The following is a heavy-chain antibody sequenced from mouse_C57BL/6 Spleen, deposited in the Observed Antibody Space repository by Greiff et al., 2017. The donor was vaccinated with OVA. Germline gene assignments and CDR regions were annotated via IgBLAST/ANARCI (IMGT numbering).Heavy chain of an antibody. CDR1: GFTFSSYA. CDR3: ARRHSNYEGFAY. CDR2: ISDGGSYT. D-gene: IGHD2-5*01. V-gene: IGHV5-4*03. J-gene: IGHJ3*01. Sequence: EVMLVESGGGLVKPGGSLKLSCAASGFTFSSYAMSWVRQTPEKRLEWVATISDGGSYTYYPDNVKGRFTISRDNAKNNLYLQMSHLKSEDTAMYYCARRHSNYEGFAYWGQGTLVTVSA.